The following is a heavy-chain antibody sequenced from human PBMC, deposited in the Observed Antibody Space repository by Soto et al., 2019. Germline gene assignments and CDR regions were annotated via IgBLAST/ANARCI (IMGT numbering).Heavy chain of an antibody. Sequence: QVQLVQSGAEVKKPGSSVKVSCKVSGGTFSSNVISWVRQAPGQGLEWMGGIIPIFGTPKYAQKFQGRVTITADESMSTAYMELSSLRSEDTAVYYCEREERGTGGHWGQGTLVTVSS. D-gene: IGHD1-1*01. CDR2: IIPIFGTP. CDR1: GGTFSSNV. J-gene: IGHJ4*02. CDR3: EREERGTGGH. V-gene: IGHV1-69*12.